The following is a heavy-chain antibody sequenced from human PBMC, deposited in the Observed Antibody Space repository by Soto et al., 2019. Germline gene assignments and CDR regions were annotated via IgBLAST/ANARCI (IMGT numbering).Heavy chain of an antibody. CDR1: GFTFSSYA. CDR3: ARFPPRVLWFGELYPREYYGMDV. V-gene: IGHV3-23*01. CDR2: FSVSGGNT. J-gene: IGHJ6*02. D-gene: IGHD3-10*01. Sequence: GGSLRLSCVASGFTFSSYAMSWVRQAPGKGLEWVSVFSVSGGNTYYADSVKGRFTISRDNSKNTLYLQMNSLRAEDTAVYYCARFPPRVLWFGELYPREYYGMDVWGQGTTVTVSS.